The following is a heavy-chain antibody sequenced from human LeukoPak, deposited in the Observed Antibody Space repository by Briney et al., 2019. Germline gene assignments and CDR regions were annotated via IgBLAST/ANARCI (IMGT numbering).Heavy chain of an antibody. CDR2: IWYDGSNK. D-gene: IGHD2-2*01. CDR1: GFTFSSYG. Sequence: PGGSLRLSCAASGFTFSSYGMHWVRQAPGKGLEWVAVIWYDGSNKYYADSVKGRFTISRDSSKNTLYLQMNSLRAEDTAVYYCARDHCSSTSCNAYYYYGMDVWGKGTTVTVSS. J-gene: IGHJ6*04. V-gene: IGHV3-33*01. CDR3: ARDHCSSTSCNAYYYYGMDV.